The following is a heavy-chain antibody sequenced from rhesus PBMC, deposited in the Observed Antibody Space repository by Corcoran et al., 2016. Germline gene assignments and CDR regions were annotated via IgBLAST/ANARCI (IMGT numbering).Heavy chain of an antibody. CDR3: AREGTVSYFDH. CDR1: GGSISDNYY. Sequence: QVQLQESGPGLVKPSETLSLTCAVSGGSISDNYYWNWIRQPPGKGLEWIGNIYGSSGSTYSNPSLKSRVTISKDTSKNQFSLKLSSVTAADTAVYFCAREGTVSYFDHWGQGVLVTVSS. J-gene: IGHJ4*01. V-gene: IGHV4S9*01. CDR2: IYGSSGST. D-gene: IGHD5-24*01.